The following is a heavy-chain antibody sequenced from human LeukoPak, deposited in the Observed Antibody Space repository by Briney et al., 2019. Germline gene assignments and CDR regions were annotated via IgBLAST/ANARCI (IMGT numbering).Heavy chain of an antibody. J-gene: IGHJ6*03. Sequence: ASVKVSCKASGGTFSSYAISWVRPAPGQGLAWMGGIIPIFGTANYAQKLQGRVTMTTDTSTSTAYMELRSLRSDDTAVYYCARVRGLRFLEWLSYYYYYMDVWGKGTTVTVSS. CDR3: ARVRGLRFLEWLSYYYYYMDV. V-gene: IGHV1-69*05. CDR1: GGTFSSYA. D-gene: IGHD3-3*01. CDR2: IIPIFGTA.